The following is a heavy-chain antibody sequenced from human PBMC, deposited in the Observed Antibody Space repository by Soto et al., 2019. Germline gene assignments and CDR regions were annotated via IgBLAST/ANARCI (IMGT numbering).Heavy chain of an antibody. D-gene: IGHD3-22*01. V-gene: IGHV3-30*18. CDR3: AKGADSSGYYNFDY. CDR1: GFTFSIYG. CDR2: ISYDGSKK. Sequence: QVQLVESGGGVVQPGRSVRLSCAASGFTFSIYGMHWVRQAPGKGLEWVAVISYDGSKKYHADSVKGRFTISRDNSKNRLYLKMNGLRAEDTDVYYCAKGADSSGYYNFDYWGQGTLVTVSS. J-gene: IGHJ4*02.